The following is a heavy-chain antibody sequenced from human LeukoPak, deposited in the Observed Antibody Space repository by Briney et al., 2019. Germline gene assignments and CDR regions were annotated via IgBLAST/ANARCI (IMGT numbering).Heavy chain of an antibody. Sequence: GGSLRLSCVASGFNFSPYGMTWVRQPPGKGLEWLSTISATNGKYYADSMKRRITISRDDAKKSMDLQMNGLRAEDTAVYYCARDGSGWSRDVWGQGTTVTVSS. CDR1: GFNFSPYG. CDR3: ARDGSGWSRDV. CDR2: ISATNGK. J-gene: IGHJ6*02. D-gene: IGHD6-19*01. V-gene: IGHV3-21*01.